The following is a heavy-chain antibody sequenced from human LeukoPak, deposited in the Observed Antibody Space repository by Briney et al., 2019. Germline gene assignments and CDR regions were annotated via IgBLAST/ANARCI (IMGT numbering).Heavy chain of an antibody. CDR1: GFTVSRNY. V-gene: IGHV3-53*01. CDR3: ARNDRGAFDI. J-gene: IGHJ3*02. Sequence: GGSLGLSCAASGFTVSRNYMSWVRQAPGKGLEWVSVISSGGNTYYTDSVKGRFTISRDNSKSTLYLQMSSLRVEDTAVYYCARNDRGAFDIWGQGTMVTVSS. D-gene: IGHD3-22*01. CDR2: ISSGGNT.